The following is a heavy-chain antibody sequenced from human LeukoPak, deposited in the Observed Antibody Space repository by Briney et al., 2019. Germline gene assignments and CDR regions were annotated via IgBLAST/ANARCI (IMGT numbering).Heavy chain of an antibody. J-gene: IGHJ4*02. CDR2: IRYDGSNK. V-gene: IGHV3-30*02. CDR1: GFTFSSYG. CDR3: AKDIWAIAVAEPFDY. Sequence: GGSLRLSCAASGFTFSSYGMHCVRQAPGKWLEWVAFIRYDGSNKYYADSVKGRFTISRDNSKNTLYLQMNSLRAEDTAVYYCAKDIWAIAVAEPFDYWGQGTLVTVSS. D-gene: IGHD6-19*01.